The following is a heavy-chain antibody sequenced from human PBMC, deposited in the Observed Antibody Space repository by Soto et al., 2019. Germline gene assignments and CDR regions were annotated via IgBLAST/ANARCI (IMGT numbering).Heavy chain of an antibody. CDR2: FDPEDGET. CDR1: GYTLTESS. J-gene: IGHJ4*02. V-gene: IGHV1-24*01. CDR3: ATDHRYYDSSGYWRYYFDY. D-gene: IGHD3-22*01. Sequence: ASVKVSCKVSGYTLTESSMHWVRQAPGKGLEWMGGFDPEDGETIYAQKFQGRVTMTEDTSTDTAYMELSSLRSEDTAVYYCATDHRYYDSSGYWRYYFDYWGQGTLVTSPQ.